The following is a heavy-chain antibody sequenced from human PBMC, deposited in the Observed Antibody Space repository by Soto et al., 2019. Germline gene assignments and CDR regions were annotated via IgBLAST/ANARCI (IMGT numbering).Heavy chain of an antibody. D-gene: IGHD3-10*01. CDR1: GGSIDSGAFS. CDR3: ARGEVRGLIATGLDY. J-gene: IGHJ4*02. CDR2: VTHSGTA. Sequence: PSDTLSLTCAVSGGSIDSGAFSLSWIRQPPGKGLEWIGYVTHSGTAYSIPSLNGRITISLDTSKNQFSLRLTSVTAADTAVYYCARGEVRGLIATGLDYWGQGALVTVSS. V-gene: IGHV4-30-2*01.